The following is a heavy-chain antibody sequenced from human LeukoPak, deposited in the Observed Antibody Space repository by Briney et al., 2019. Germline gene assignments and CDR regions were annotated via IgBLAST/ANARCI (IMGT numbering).Heavy chain of an antibody. CDR2: ISYDGSNK. J-gene: IGHJ5*02. D-gene: IGHD3-22*01. CDR3: AKDIGPLNYYDSSGYPEFDP. V-gene: IGHV3-30-3*01. Sequence: GGSLRLSCAASGFTFSSYAMHWVRQAPGKGLEWVAVISYDGSNKYYADSVKGRFTISRDNSKNTLYLQMNSLRAEDTAVYYCAKDIGPLNYYDSSGYPEFDPWGQGTLVTVSS. CDR1: GFTFSSYA.